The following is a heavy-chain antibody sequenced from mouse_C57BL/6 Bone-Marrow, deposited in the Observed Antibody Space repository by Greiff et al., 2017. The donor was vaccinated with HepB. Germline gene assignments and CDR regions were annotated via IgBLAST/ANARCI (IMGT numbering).Heavy chain of an antibody. Sequence: QVQLQQSGPGLVQPSQSLSITCTVSGFSLTSYGVHWVRQSPGKGLEWLGVIWSGGSTDYNAAFISRLSISKDNSNIQVFFKMNSLQADDTAIYYCARNPIVGYFDVWGTGTTVTVSS. J-gene: IGHJ1*03. CDR1: GFSLTSYG. CDR2: IWSGGST. V-gene: IGHV2-2*01. CDR3: ARNPIVGYFDV. D-gene: IGHD2-12*01.